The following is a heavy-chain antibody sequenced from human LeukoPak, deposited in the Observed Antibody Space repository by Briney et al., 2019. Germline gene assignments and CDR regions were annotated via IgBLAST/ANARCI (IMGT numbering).Heavy chain of an antibody. CDR1: GFTFSSYA. Sequence: GGSLRLSCAASGFTFSSYAMSWVRQAPGKGLEWVSAISGSGGSTYYADSVKGRFTISRDNSKNTLYLQMNSLRAEDTAVYYCAKTYYGSGSYRGHYFDYWGQGTLVTVSS. CDR3: AKTYYGSGSYRGHYFDY. CDR2: ISGSGGST. J-gene: IGHJ4*02. V-gene: IGHV3-23*01. D-gene: IGHD3-10*01.